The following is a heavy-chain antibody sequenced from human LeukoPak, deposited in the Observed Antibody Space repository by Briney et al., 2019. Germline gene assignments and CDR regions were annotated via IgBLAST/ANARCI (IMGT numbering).Heavy chain of an antibody. CDR3: AKKYGATVYGSGLNYFDY. J-gene: IGHJ4*02. V-gene: IGHV4-59*01. CDR1: GGSINYYY. D-gene: IGHD6-19*01. Sequence: SETLSLTCTVSGGSINYYYWMWIRQPPGKGLEWIGYIYYSGGTHYNPSLKSRVTMLVDTSKNQFSLKLTAVTAADTAVYYCAKKYGATVYGSGLNYFDYWGQGTLVTVSS. CDR2: IYYSGGT.